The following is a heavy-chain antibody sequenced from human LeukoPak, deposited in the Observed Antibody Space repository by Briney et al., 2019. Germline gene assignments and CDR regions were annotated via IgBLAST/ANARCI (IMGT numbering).Heavy chain of an antibody. CDR3: ARDRTYGEGYFDY. CDR2: INWNGGST. D-gene: IGHD4-17*01. Sequence: PGGSLRLSCAASGFTFDDYGMSWVRQAPGKGLEWVSGINWNGGSTCYADSVKGRFTIYRDNAKNSLYLQMNSLRAEDTALYYCARDRTYGEGYFDYWGQGTLVTVSS. J-gene: IGHJ4*02. V-gene: IGHV3-20*04. CDR1: GFTFDDYG.